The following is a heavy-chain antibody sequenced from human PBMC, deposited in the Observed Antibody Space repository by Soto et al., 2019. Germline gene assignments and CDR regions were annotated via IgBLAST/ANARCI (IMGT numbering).Heavy chain of an antibody. D-gene: IGHD6-13*01. CDR2: ISSSGSTI. CDR3: AIAAAKDY. J-gene: IGHJ4*02. CDR1: GFTFSSYE. Sequence: PGGALRLSCSASGFTFSSYEMNWVRQAPGKGLEWVSYISSSGSTIYYADSVKGRFSISRDNAKNSLYLQMNSLRAEDTAVYYCAIAAAKDYWGQGTLVTVSS. V-gene: IGHV3-48*03.